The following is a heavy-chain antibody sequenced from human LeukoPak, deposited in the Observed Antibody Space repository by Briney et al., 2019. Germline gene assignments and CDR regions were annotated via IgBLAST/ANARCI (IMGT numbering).Heavy chain of an antibody. D-gene: IGHD3-10*01. J-gene: IGHJ5*01. CDR1: SGSISSGSYS. V-gene: IGHV4-30-2*01. Sequence: SETLSLTCTVSSGSISSGSYSWGWIRQPPGRGLEWVGYVYHSGGTYYNPSLKTPVTISIDRSKNQFSLKMSSVGAADTAVYYCARWYGSGTRNPWFDSWGQGALVTVSS. CDR3: ARWYGSGTRNPWFDS. CDR2: VYHSGGT.